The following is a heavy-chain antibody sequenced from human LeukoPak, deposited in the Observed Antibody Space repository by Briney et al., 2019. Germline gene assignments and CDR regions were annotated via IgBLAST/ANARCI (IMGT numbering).Heavy chain of an antibody. D-gene: IGHD3-22*01. Sequence: GGSLRLSCAASGFTFSSYSMNCVRQAPGKGLEWVSSISSSSSYIYYADSVKGRFTISRDNAKNSLYLQMNSLRAEDTAVYYCARDGWGSGYYFDAFDIWGQGTMVTVSS. V-gene: IGHV3-21*01. CDR3: ARDGWGSGYYFDAFDI. J-gene: IGHJ3*02. CDR2: ISSSSSYI. CDR1: GFTFSSYS.